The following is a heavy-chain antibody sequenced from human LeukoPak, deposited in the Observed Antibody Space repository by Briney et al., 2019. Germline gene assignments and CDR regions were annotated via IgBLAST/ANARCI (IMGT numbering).Heavy chain of an antibody. J-gene: IGHJ4*02. CDR2: ISYDGSNK. CDR1: GFTFSSYG. D-gene: IGHD6-19*01. Sequence: QTGGSLRLSCAASGFTFSSYGMHWVRQAPGKGLEWVAVISYDGSNKYYADSVKGRFTISRDNSKNTLYLQMNSLRAEDTAVYYCAKDGSVAGTAYFDYWGQGTLVTVSS. CDR3: AKDGSVAGTAYFDY. V-gene: IGHV3-30*18.